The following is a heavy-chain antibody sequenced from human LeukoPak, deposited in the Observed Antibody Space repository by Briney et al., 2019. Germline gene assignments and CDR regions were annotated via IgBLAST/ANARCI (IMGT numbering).Heavy chain of an antibody. V-gene: IGHV3-21*01. J-gene: IGHJ5*02. D-gene: IGHD4-17*01. Sequence: GGSLRLSFPPSGFTFISYTRNWVGQAPGRGLDWFSYISSSSYIYYADSVKGRFTISRDNAKNSLYLQMNSLRAEDTAVYYCARDGAAGGHGVPHTWGQGTLVTVSS. CDR3: ARDGAAGGHGVPHT. CDR1: GFTFISYT. CDR2: ISSSSYI.